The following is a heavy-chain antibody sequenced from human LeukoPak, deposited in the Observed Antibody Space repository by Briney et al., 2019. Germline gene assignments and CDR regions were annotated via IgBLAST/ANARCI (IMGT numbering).Heavy chain of an antibody. Sequence: ASVKVSCKASGDTFTTYDVNWVRQATGQGLEWMGWLNPNSGNTGYVQKFQGRVTMTMNTSISTAYMELTSLTSEDTAVNYCARSTMGARRKYDYWGQGTLVTVSS. CDR3: ARSTMGARRKYDY. CDR2: LNPNSGNT. J-gene: IGHJ4*02. V-gene: IGHV1-8*01. CDR1: GDTFTTYD. D-gene: IGHD1-26*01.